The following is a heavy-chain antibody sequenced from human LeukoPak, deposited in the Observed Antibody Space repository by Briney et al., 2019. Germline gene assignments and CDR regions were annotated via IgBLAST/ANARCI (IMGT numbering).Heavy chain of an antibody. D-gene: IGHD3-3*01. J-gene: IGHJ3*02. V-gene: IGHV4-38-2*02. CDR3: AREFTISENAFDI. Sequence: SETLSLTCTVSGYSISSGYYWGWIRQPPGKGLEWIGSIYHSGSTYYNPSLKSRVTISVDTSKNQFSLKLSYVTAADTAVYYCAREFTISENAFDIWGQGTMVTVSS. CDR1: GYSISSGYY. CDR2: IYHSGST.